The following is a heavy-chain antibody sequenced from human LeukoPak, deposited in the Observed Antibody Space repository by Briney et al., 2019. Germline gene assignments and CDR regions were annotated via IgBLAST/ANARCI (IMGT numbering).Heavy chain of an antibody. V-gene: IGHV3-21*01. CDR1: GFTFSSYT. CDR3: ARVVPGTGFLY. CDR2: ISSSSSHI. Sequence: GGSLRLSCAASGFTFSSYTMNWVRQAPGKGLEWVSSISSSSSHIYYADSVKGRFTISGDNAKNSLYLQMNSLRAEDTAVYYCARVVPGTGFLYWGQGTLVTVSS. D-gene: IGHD2-8*02. J-gene: IGHJ4*02.